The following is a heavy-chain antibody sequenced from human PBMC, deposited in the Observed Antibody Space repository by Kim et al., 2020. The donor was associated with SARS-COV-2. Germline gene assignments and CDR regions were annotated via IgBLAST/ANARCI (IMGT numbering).Heavy chain of an antibody. CDR3: AKVDRDCSSTSCSDY. CDR1: GFTFSSYG. J-gene: IGHJ4*02. D-gene: IGHD2-2*01. Sequence: GGSLRLSCAASGFTFSSYGMHWVRQAPGKGLEWVAVISYDGSNKYYADSVKGRFTISRDNSKNTLYLQMNSLRAEDTAVYYCAKVDRDCSSTSCSDYWGQGTLVTVSS. CDR2: ISYDGSNK. V-gene: IGHV3-30*18.